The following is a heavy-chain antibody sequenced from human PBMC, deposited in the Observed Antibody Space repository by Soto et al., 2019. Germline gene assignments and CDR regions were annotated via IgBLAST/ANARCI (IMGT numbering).Heavy chain of an antibody. J-gene: IGHJ5*02. Sequence: QVQLQESGPGLVKPSQTLSLTCTVSGGSISSGGYYWSWIRQHPGKGLEWIGYIYYSGSTYYNPSLKSRVTISVDPSKNQFSLKLSSVTAADTAVYYCARARFGSSDWFDPWGQGTLVTVSS. V-gene: IGHV4-31*03. D-gene: IGHD3-10*01. CDR3: ARARFGSSDWFDP. CDR1: GGSISSGGYY. CDR2: IYYSGST.